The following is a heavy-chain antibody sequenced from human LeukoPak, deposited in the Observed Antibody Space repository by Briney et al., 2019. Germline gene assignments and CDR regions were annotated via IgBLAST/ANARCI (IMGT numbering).Heavy chain of an antibody. D-gene: IGHD3-9*01. CDR3: AREWWGYDVLTGDNWFDP. J-gene: IGHJ5*02. CDR2: IYYSGST. CDR1: GGSISSSSYY. Sequence: SETLSLTCTVSGGSISSSSYYWGWIRQPPGKGLEWIGSIYYSGSTYYNPSLKSRVTISVDTSKNQFSLKLSSVTAADTAAYYCAREWWGYDVLTGDNWFDPWGQGTLVTVSS. V-gene: IGHV4-39*07.